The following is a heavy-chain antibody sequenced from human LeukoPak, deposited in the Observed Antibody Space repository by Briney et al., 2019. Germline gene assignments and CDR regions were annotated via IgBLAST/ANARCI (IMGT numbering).Heavy chain of an antibody. CDR1: GFTFSSYG. CDR3: AKDRALSTMIIYY. J-gene: IGHJ4*02. D-gene: IGHD3-22*01. CDR2: IRYDGSNK. Sequence: GGSLRLSCAASGFTFSSYGVHWVRQAPGKGLEWVAFIRYDGSNKYYADSVKGRFTISRDNSKNTLYLQMNSLRAEDTAVYYCAKDRALSTMIIYYWGQGTLVTASS. V-gene: IGHV3-30*02.